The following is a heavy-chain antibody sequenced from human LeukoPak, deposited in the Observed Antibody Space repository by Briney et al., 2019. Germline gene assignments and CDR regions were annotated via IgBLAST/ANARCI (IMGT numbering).Heavy chain of an antibody. J-gene: IGHJ4*02. CDR2: ISTSGRTI. Sequence: PGGSLRLSCASSGFTFSSFEMNWVRRAPGKGLEWLSYISTSGRTIYYADSVKGRFTISRDNAKNSLYLQMNSLRAEDTAVYYCARDLWGAIDSWGQGTLVTVSS. V-gene: IGHV3-48*03. CDR1: GFTFSSFE. D-gene: IGHD3-16*01. CDR3: ARDLWGAIDS.